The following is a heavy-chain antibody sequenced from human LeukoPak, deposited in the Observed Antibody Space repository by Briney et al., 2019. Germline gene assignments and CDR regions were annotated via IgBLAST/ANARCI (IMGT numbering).Heavy chain of an antibody. CDR3: ARGGWLQYLSYDY. Sequence: SETLSLTCTVSGGSIRSSYYYWGWIRQPPGKGLEWIGYIYYSGSSSYNPSLKSRVTISVDTSKNQFSLRLNSVTAADTAVYYCARGGWLQYLSYDYWGQGTLVTVSS. J-gene: IGHJ4*02. D-gene: IGHD4-11*01. CDR2: IYYSGSS. V-gene: IGHV4-61*05. CDR1: GGSIRSSYYY.